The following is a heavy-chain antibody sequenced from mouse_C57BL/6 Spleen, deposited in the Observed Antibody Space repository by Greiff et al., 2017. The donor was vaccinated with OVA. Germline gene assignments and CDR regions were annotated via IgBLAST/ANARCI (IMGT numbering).Heavy chain of an antibody. Sequence: VQLQQSGPELVKPGASVKLSCKASGYTFSGSCIHWVKQRSGKGLEWIGRFYPGDGSIKYNENFKDKATLTADKSSSTAYMQLSSLTSEDSAVYFCARDLNAMRFAYWGQGTLLTVSA. CDR1: GYTFSGSC. D-gene: IGHD6-5*01. CDR3: ARDLNAMRFAY. CDR2: FYPGDGSI. J-gene: IGHJ3*01. V-gene: IGHV1-82*01.